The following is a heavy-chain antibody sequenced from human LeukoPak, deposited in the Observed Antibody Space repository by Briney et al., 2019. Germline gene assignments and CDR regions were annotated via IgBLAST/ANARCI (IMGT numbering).Heavy chain of an antibody. J-gene: IGHJ5*02. CDR3: ARDATEGYGDLNCFDP. Sequence: GGSLRLSCAASGFTFSSYEMNWVRQAPGKGLEWVSYISSSGSTIYYADSVKGRFTISRDNAKNSLYLQMNSLRAEDTAVYYCARDATEGYGDLNCFDPWGQGTLVTVSS. CDR2: ISSSGSTI. D-gene: IGHD4-17*01. CDR1: GFTFSSYE. V-gene: IGHV3-48*03.